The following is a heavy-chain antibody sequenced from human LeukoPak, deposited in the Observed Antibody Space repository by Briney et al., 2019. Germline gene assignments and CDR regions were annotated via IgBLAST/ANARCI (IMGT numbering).Heavy chain of an antibody. CDR3: AHGALVVPAAIVVVDAFDI. J-gene: IGHJ3*02. CDR1: GFSLSTSGVG. Sequence: SGPTLVKPTQTLTLTCTFSGFSLSTSGVGVGWIRQPPGKALEWLALIYWNDDKRYSPSLKSRLTITKDTSKNQVVLTMTNMDPVDTATYYCAHGALVVPAAIVVVDAFDIWGQGTMVTVSS. V-gene: IGHV2-5*01. CDR2: IYWNDDK. D-gene: IGHD2-2*02.